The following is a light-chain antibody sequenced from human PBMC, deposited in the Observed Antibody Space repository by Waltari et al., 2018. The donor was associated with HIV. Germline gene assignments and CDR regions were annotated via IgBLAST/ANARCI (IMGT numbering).Light chain of an antibody. Sequence: QPKMTQAPSASKTPGQRITMSCSGSKSNLGNNYIYWYQQIAGAAPRLVMARTDQRPAGVPDRFSGTKSGTSAFLAITGLRLDDEATYVCASWDDNLGHWIFGGGTKLTVL. CDR1: KSNLGNNY. V-gene: IGLV1-47*01. CDR2: RTD. J-gene: IGLJ2*01. CDR3: ASWDDNLGHWI.